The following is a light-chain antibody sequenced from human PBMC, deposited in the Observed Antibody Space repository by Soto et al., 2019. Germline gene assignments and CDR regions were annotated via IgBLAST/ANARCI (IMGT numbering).Light chain of an antibody. V-gene: IGKV3-20*01. CDR2: GTS. CDR1: QSVSSTF. J-gene: IGKJ1*01. Sequence: IVLTQSPGTLSLSPGERATLSCWASQSVSSTFFAWYQQKPGQAPRLLLYGTSTRATGFPDRFSGSGSGTDFTLTISRLESEDFEVYYCQQYGSSPVKLGQGTKVDVK. CDR3: QQYGSSPVK.